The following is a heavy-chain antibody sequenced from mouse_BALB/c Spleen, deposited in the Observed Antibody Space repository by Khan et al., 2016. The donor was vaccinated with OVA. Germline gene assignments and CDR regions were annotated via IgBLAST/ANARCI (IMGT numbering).Heavy chain of an antibody. Sequence: EVQLVESGGGLVKPGGSLKVSCAASGFTFSNYAMSWVRQTPEKRLEWVASISSGGSTYYSDNVKGRVTFSRDNARNSLYLQMSSLRSEDTAMYYCARDYWFVYWGQGTLFPVSA. CDR3: ARDYWFVY. V-gene: IGHV5-6-5*01. J-gene: IGHJ3*01. CDR2: ISSGGST. CDR1: GFTFSNYA.